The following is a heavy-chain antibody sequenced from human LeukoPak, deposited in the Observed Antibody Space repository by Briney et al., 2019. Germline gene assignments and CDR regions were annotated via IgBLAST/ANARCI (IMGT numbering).Heavy chain of an antibody. CDR2: IYTSGSI. CDR3: ARDCGGGSCYQPYDAFDI. V-gene: IGHV4-61*02. J-gene: IGHJ3*02. D-gene: IGHD2-15*01. Sequence: PSETLSLTCTVSGDSISSGANYWSWIRQPAGKGLEWIGRIYTSGSINYNPSLKSRVTMSVDTSKNQFSLKLSSVTAADTAVHYCARDCGGGSCYQPYDAFDIWGQGTMATVSS. CDR1: GDSISSGANY.